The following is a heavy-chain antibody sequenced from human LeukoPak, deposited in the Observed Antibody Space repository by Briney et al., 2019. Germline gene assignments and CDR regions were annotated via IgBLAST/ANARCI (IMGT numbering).Heavy chain of an antibody. J-gene: IGHJ6*03. CDR1: GFTFSSYS. V-gene: IGHV3-48*01. CDR2: ISSSSSTI. Sequence: GGSLRLSCAASGFTFSSYSMIWVRQAPGKGLEWVSYISSSSSTIYYADSVKGRFTISRDNAKNSLYLQMNSLRAEDTAVYYCAREGKPTCSGGSCQRDYYYYYMDVWGRGTTVTVSS. D-gene: IGHD2-15*01. CDR3: AREGKPTCSGGSCQRDYYYYYMDV.